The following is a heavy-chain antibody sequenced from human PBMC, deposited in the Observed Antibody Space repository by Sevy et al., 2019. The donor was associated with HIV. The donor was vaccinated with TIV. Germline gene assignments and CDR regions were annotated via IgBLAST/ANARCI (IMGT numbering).Heavy chain of an antibody. CDR2: FDPEDGET. CDR3: ATNSPGYSSGWYLSREV. Sequence: ASVKVSCKVSGYTLTELSMHWVRQAPGKGLEWMGGFDPEDGETIYAQKFQGRVTMTEDTSTDTAYMELSSLRSEYTAVYYCATNSPGYSSGWYLSREVWGQGTLVTVSS. CDR1: GYTLTELS. D-gene: IGHD6-19*01. V-gene: IGHV1-24*01. J-gene: IGHJ4*02.